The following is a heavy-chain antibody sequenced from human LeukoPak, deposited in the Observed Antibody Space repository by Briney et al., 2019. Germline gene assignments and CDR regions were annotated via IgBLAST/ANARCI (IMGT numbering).Heavy chain of an antibody. J-gene: IGHJ5*02. Sequence: GESLKISCKGFGYSFTSYWIGWVRQMPGKGLEWVGLIYPGESDIRYSPSFQGQVTISADKSISTAYLQWSSLKASDTAMYYCARHPTNYDSSIGWFDPWGQGTLVTVSS. CDR1: GYSFTSYW. V-gene: IGHV5-51*01. D-gene: IGHD3-22*01. CDR3: ARHPTNYDSSIGWFDP. CDR2: IYPGESDI.